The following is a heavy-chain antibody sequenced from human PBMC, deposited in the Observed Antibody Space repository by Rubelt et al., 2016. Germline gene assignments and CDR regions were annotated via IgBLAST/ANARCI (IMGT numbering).Heavy chain of an antibody. Sequence: QVQLVQSGAEVKKPGSSVKVSCKASGGTFSSYAISWVRQAPGQGLEWMGGIIPIFGTANYAQKFQGRVTITADKSTSTAYMELSSLRSEGTAVYYCAREEGLTIFGHYGMDVWAKGPRSPSP. CDR3: AREEGLTIFGHYGMDV. CDR1: GGTFSSYA. V-gene: IGHV1-69*06. D-gene: IGHD3-3*01. J-gene: IGHJ6*02. CDR2: IIPIFGTA.